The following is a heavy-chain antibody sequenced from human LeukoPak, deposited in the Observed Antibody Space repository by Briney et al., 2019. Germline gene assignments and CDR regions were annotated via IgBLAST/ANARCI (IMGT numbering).Heavy chain of an antibody. V-gene: IGHV1-2*06. D-gene: IGHD5-24*01. CDR1: GYTFTDYY. CDR2: INPTSGGA. CDR3: AREEVVAVATIFHYYYGMDV. J-gene: IGHJ6*02. Sequence: ASVKVSCKTSGYTFTDYYMHWVRQALGQGLEWMGRINPTSGGAIYAQKFQGRFTMTRDTSITTAYMELSRLRSDDTAVYYCAREEVVAVATIFHYYYGMDVWGQGTTVTVSS.